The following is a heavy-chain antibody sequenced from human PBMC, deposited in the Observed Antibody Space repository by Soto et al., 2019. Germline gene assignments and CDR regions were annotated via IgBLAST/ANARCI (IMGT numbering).Heavy chain of an antibody. J-gene: IGHJ6*02. CDR3: AREGYFDWLLPPDYYYYGMDV. Sequence: QVQLVESGGGVVQPGRSLRLSCAASGFTFSSYAMHWVRQAPGKGLEWVAVISYDGSNKYYADSVKGRFTISRDNSKNTLYLQMNSLRAEDTAVYYCAREGYFDWLLPPDYYYYGMDVWGQGTTVTVSS. CDR2: ISYDGSNK. V-gene: IGHV3-30-3*01. CDR1: GFTFSSYA. D-gene: IGHD3-9*01.